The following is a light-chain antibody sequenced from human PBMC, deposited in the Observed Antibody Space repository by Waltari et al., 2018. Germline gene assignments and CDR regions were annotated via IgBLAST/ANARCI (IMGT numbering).Light chain of an antibody. CDR1: QSLLHSNGYNY. CDR2: LGS. CDR3: MQALQTPYT. Sequence: LSLPVTPGEPASISCRSSQSLLHSNGYNYLDWYLQKPGQSPQLLIYLGSNRASGVPDRFSGSGSGTDFTLKISRVEAEDVGVYYCMQALQTPYTFGQGTKLEIK. J-gene: IGKJ2*01. V-gene: IGKV2-28*01.